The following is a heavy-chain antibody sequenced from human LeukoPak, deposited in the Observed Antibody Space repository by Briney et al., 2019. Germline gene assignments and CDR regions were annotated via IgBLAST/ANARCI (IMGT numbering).Heavy chain of an antibody. CDR1: GFTYSGFA. V-gene: IGHV3-23*01. CDR2: ISGSGGSK. CDR3: AKTMGAIDHDY. Sequence: GGSLRLSCAASGFTYSGFAMTWVRQAPGKGLEWVSTISGSGGSKYYADSMKGRFTISRDNSKNTLYLQMNSLRAEDTAVYYCAKTMGAIDHDYWGQGTLVTVSS. D-gene: IGHD1-26*01. J-gene: IGHJ4*02.